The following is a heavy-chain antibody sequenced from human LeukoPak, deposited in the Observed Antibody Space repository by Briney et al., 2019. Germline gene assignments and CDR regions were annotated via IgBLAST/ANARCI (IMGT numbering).Heavy chain of an antibody. CDR3: AKMQLKDIVVVVAATLGAFDI. V-gene: IGHV3-30*18. J-gene: IGHJ3*02. CDR2: ISYGGSNK. Sequence: PGGSLTLSCAASGFTFSSYGMHWVRQAPGKGLEGVAVISYGGSNKYYADSVKGRFTISRDHSKHTLYLQMNRLGAEDTTVYYCAKMQLKDIVVVVAATLGAFDIWGQGTMVTVSS. D-gene: IGHD2-15*01. CDR1: GFTFSSYG.